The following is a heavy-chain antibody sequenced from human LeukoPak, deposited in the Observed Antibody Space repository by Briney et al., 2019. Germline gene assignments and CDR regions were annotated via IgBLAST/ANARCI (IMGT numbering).Heavy chain of an antibody. CDR1: GFTFSSYS. CDR3: AKEEQL. Sequence: GGSLRLSCAASGFTFSSYSMNWVRQAPGKGLEWVAVISYDGSNKYYADSVKGRFTISRDNSKNTLYLQMNSLRAEDTAVYYCAKEEQLGGQGTLVTVSS. J-gene: IGHJ4*02. V-gene: IGHV3-30*18. CDR2: ISYDGSNK. D-gene: IGHD6-6*01.